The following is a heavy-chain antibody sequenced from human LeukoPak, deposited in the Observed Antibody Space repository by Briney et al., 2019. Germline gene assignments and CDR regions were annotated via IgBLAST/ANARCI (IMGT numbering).Heavy chain of an antibody. V-gene: IGHV4-59*01. D-gene: IGHD6-19*01. J-gene: IGHJ5*02. CDR1: GGSLSNYY. Sequence: SETLSLTCTVSGGSLSNYYWSWIRQPPGKGLEGIGYIYYSGSTKYNPSLKSRVTISVDTSKNQFSLKLSSVTAADTAVYYCARHGDSGWYLGWFDPWGQGTLVTVSS. CDR3: ARHGDSGWYLGWFDP. CDR2: IYYSGST.